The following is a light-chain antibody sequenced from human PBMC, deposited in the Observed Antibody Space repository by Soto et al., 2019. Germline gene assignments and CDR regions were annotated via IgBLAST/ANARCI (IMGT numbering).Light chain of an antibody. Sequence: DIQMTQSPSTLPASVGDRVTITCRASQSISNWLAWYQQKPGKAPKLLIYDVSSLESGVPSRFSGSGSGTDFTLTISSLQPEDFATYYCQQSYSTPITFGQGTRLEI. CDR3: QQSYSTPIT. CDR1: QSISNW. J-gene: IGKJ5*01. CDR2: DVS. V-gene: IGKV1-5*01.